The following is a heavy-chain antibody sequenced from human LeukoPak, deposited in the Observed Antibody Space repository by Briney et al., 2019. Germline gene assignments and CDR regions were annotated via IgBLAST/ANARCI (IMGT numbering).Heavy chain of an antibody. CDR1: GGSFSGYY. J-gene: IGHJ5*02. CDR2: INHSGST. V-gene: IGHV4-34*01. Sequence: SETLSLTCAVYGGSFSGYYWSWIRQPPGKGLEWIGEINHSGSTNYNPSLKSRVTISVDTSKNQFSLKLSSVTAADTAVYYCARRTIAVAGPWFDPWGQGTLVTVSS. CDR3: ARRTIAVAGPWFDP. D-gene: IGHD6-19*01.